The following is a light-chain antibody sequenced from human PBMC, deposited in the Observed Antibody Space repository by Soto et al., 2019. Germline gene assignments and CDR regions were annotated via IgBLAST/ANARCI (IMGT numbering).Light chain of an antibody. CDR2: CAS. J-gene: IGKJ5*01. V-gene: IGKV3-15*01. CDR1: QSVSID. Sequence: DIVMTQSPATLSVSEGDRATLTCRASQSVSIDLAWYQQTPGQAPRLLIYCASTRATGIPARFSGSGSATAFSLTISSLQSEDFAVYYCQQYNNWPPITFGQGTRLEIK. CDR3: QQYNNWPPIT.